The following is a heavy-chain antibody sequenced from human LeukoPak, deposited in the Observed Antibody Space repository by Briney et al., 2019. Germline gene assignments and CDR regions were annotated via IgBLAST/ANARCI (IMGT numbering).Heavy chain of an antibody. V-gene: IGHV6-1*01. CDR3: ARVSGGVFEY. J-gene: IGHJ4*02. D-gene: IGHD2-8*02. CDR1: GDSVSSNRIT. Sequence: SQTLSLTCAISGDSVSSNRITWNWIRQSPSRGLEWLGRTYYRSKRSNDYSESVKSRITISPDTSKNQFSLQLKSVTPEDTAVYYCARVSGGVFEYWGQGTLVTVSS. CDR2: TYYRSKRSN.